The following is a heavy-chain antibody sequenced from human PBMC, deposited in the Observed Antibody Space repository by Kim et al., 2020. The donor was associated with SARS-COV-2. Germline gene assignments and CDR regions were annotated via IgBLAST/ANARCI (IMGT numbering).Heavy chain of an antibody. CDR1: GYTFTSYG. V-gene: IGHV1-18*01. J-gene: IGHJ5*02. CDR3: ARSYDFWSGDAPSENWFDP. CDR2: ISAYNGNT. D-gene: IGHD3-3*01. Sequence: ASVKVSCKASGYTFTSYGISWVRQAPGQGLEWMGWISAYNGNTNYAQKLQGRVTMTTDTSTSTAYMELRSLRSDDTAVYYCARSYDFWSGDAPSENWFDPWGQGTLVTVSS.